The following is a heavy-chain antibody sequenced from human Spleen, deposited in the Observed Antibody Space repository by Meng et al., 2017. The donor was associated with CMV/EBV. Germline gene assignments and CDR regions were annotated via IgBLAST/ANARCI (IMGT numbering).Heavy chain of an antibody. V-gene: IGHV4-39*01. Sequence: YRDAINSKRYDWGWVSQPPGKELGCIGRIDYSGSTYCDPSLKSRVTMSVDTSKNQFSLKVTSVTAADTAVYYCARLYRGEGGYFDYWGQGTLVTVSS. J-gene: IGHJ4*02. CDR3: ARLYRGEGGYFDY. D-gene: IGHD5-12*01. CDR1: RDAINSKRYD. CDR2: IDYSGST.